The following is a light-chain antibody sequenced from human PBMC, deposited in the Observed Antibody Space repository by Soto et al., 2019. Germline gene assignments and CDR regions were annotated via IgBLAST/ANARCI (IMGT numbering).Light chain of an antibody. Sequence: AIRMTQSPSSFSASTGDRVTITCRPRQGISRYVAWYQQKPGKAPKLLIYAASTLQSGVPSRLSGSGSGTDFTLTVSCLQSEDFAPYYGQQYYSYPLTFGQGTKVEIK. CDR1: QGISRY. CDR3: QQYYSYPLT. V-gene: IGKV1-8*01. J-gene: IGKJ1*01. CDR2: AAS.